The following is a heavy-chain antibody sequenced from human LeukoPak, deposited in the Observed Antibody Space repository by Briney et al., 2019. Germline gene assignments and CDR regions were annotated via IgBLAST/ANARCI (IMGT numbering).Heavy chain of an antibody. V-gene: IGHV3-30*03. CDR2: ISYDGSNK. Sequence: GRSLRLSCAASGFTFSSYGMHWVRQAPGKGLEWVAVISYDGSNKYYADSVKGRFTISRDNSKNTLYLQMNSLRAEDTAVYHCARNLGADGYNLFDYWGQGTLVTVSS. CDR3: ARNLGADGYNLFDY. D-gene: IGHD5-24*01. J-gene: IGHJ4*02. CDR1: GFTFSSYG.